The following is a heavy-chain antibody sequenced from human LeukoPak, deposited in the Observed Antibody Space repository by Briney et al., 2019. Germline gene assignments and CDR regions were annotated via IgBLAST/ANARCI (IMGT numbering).Heavy chain of an antibody. CDR2: VSGSGGST. V-gene: IGHV3-23*01. CDR3: ASLAVVVAATDAFDI. CDR1: GFTFSSYA. Sequence: HPGGSLRLSCAASGFTFSSYAMSWVRQAPGKGLEWVSVVSGSGGSTYYADSVKGRFTISRDNSKNTLYLQMNSLRAEDTAVYYCASLAVVVAATDAFDIWGQGTMVTVSS. J-gene: IGHJ3*02. D-gene: IGHD2-15*01.